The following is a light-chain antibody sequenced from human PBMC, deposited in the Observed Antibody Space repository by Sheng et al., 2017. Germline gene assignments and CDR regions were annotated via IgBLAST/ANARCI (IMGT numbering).Light chain of an antibody. J-gene: IGLJ2*01. CDR3: QAWDSSTVV. Sequence: SYELTQPPSVSVLRGQTTSITCSGDKLGEKYISWYQQKPGQSPVVVIYQDNKRPSGIPERFSGSNSGNTATLTISGTQAMDEADYYCQAWDSSTVVFGGGTKMTVL. V-gene: IGLV3-1*01. CDR2: QDN. CDR1: KLGEKY.